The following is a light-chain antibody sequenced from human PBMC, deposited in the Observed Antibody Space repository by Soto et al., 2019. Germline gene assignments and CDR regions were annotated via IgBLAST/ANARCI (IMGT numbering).Light chain of an antibody. J-gene: IGKJ2*01. CDR1: QSVISYY. V-gene: IGKV3-20*01. Sequence: EIVLTQSPDTLSLSPGERATLSCRASQSVISYYLAWYQQKPGQAHRLLIYDASSRATGIPDRFSGSGSGTDFTLTISRLEPEDFAVYSCQQYGASPFTFGQGTKVEIK. CDR3: QQYGASPFT. CDR2: DAS.